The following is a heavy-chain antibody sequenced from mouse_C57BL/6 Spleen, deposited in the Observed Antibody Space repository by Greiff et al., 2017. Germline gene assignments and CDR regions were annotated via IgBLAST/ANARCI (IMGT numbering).Heavy chain of an antibody. Sequence: QVQLQQPGAELVKPGASVKLSCKASGYTFTSYWMHWVKQRPGQGLEWIGMIHPNSGSTKYNEKFKSKATLTVDKSSSTAYMQLSSLTSEDSAVYYCARCDSSGFAYWGQGTLVTVSA. CDR2: IHPNSGST. D-gene: IGHD3-2*02. CDR3: ARCDSSGFAY. V-gene: IGHV1-64*01. CDR1: GYTFTSYW. J-gene: IGHJ3*01.